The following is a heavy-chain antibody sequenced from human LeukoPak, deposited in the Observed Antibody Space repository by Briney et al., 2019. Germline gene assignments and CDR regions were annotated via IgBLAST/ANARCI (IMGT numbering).Heavy chain of an antibody. CDR2: ITSSGTYI. CDR1: GFTFTRFN. Sequence: GGSLRLSCAASGFTFTRFNMNWVRQAPGKGLELVSSITSSGTYIYYADSVKGRFTISRDNAKNSLYLQMNSLRAEDTAVYYCARLTFGGVIGFDYWGQGTLVTVSS. D-gene: IGHD3-16*02. CDR3: ARLTFGGVIGFDY. J-gene: IGHJ4*02. V-gene: IGHV3-21*01.